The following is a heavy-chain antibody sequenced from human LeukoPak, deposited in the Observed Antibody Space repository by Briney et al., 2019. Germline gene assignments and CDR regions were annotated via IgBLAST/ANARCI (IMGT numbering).Heavy chain of an antibody. J-gene: IGHJ4*02. CDR2: ISYDGSNK. CDR1: GFTFSSYG. V-gene: IGHV3-30*03. Sequence: GRSLRLSCAASGFTFSSYGMHWVRQAPGKGLEWVAVISYDGSNKYYADSVKGRFTISRDNSKNTLYLQMNSLRAEDTAVYYCARGTSGGYFDYWGQGTLVTVSS. CDR3: ARGTSGGYFDY. D-gene: IGHD1-26*01.